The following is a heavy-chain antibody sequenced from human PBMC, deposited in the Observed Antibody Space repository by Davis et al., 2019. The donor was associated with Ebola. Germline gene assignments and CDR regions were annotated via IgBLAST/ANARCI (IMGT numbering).Heavy chain of an antibody. Sequence: PSETLSLTCTVSGGSISSYYWSWIRQPPGKGLEWIGYIYYSGSTNYNPSLKSRVTISVDTSKNQFSLKLSSVTAADTAVYYCARSYYDFWSGSGDYYYYMDVWGKGTTVTVSS. CDR1: GGSISSYY. CDR3: ARSYYDFWSGSGDYYYYMDV. CDR2: IYYSGST. D-gene: IGHD3-3*01. V-gene: IGHV4-59*01. J-gene: IGHJ6*03.